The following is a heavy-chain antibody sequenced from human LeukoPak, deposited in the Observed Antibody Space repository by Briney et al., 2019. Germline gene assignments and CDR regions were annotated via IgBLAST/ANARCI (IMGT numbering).Heavy chain of an antibody. CDR2: ISGSTTYT. V-gene: IGHV3-11*06. CDR3: ARDGIVGSPLFKFDY. D-gene: IGHD1-26*01. Sequence: GGSLRLSCAASGFTFSDYYMSWIRQPPGKGLEWVSYISGSTTYTNYADSVRGRFTISRDNSKNTLYLQMNSLRAEDTAVYYCARDGIVGSPLFKFDYWGQGTLVTVSS. J-gene: IGHJ4*02. CDR1: GFTFSDYY.